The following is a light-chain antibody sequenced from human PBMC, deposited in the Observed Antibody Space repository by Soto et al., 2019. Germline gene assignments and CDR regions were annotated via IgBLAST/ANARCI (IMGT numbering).Light chain of an antibody. Sequence: DIQMTQTPSSVSASVCDTVTITFLASQGIYSRLAWYQQKPGKAPELLIYATSTLQNGVPSRFSGSGFGTDFTLSISSLQPEDSASYFCQQTDDFPLTFGGGTQVDI. CDR2: ATS. CDR3: QQTDDFPLT. J-gene: IGKJ4*01. V-gene: IGKV1D-12*01. CDR1: QGIYSR.